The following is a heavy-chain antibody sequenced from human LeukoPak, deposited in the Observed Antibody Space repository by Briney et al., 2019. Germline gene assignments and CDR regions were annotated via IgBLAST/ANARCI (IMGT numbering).Heavy chain of an antibody. D-gene: IGHD3-3*01. Sequence: ASVKVSCKASGYTFTSYCMHWVRQAPGQGLEWMGIINPSGGSTSYAQKFQGRVTMTRDTSTSTVYMELSSLRSEDTAVYYCARAGRITIFGVVTRDAFDIWGQGTMVTVSS. J-gene: IGHJ3*02. CDR2: INPSGGST. V-gene: IGHV1-46*03. CDR3: ARAGRITIFGVVTRDAFDI. CDR1: GYTFTSYC.